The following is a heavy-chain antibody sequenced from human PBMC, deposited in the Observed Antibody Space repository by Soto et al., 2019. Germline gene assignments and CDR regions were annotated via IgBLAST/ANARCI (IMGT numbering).Heavy chain of an antibody. CDR2: INHSGST. J-gene: IGHJ4*02. D-gene: IGHD3-22*01. Sequence: SETLSLTCAVYGGSFSGYYWSWIRQPPGKGLEWIGEINHSGSTNCNPSLKSRVTISVDTSKNQFSLKLSSVTAADTAVYYCARVFSYDSSGSDYWGQGTLVTVSS. CDR3: ARVFSYDSSGSDY. V-gene: IGHV4-34*01. CDR1: GGSFSGYY.